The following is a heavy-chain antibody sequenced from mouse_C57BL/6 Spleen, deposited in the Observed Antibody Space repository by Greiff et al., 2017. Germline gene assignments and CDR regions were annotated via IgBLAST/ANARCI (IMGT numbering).Heavy chain of an antibody. V-gene: IGHV14-4*01. Sequence: EVQLQQSGAELVRPGASVKLSCTASGFNIKDDYMHWVKQRPEQGLEWIGWIDPENGDTESASKFQGKATITADTSSNTAYLQLSSLTSEDTAVYYCTTTLNYGLAYWGQGTLVTVSA. D-gene: IGHD1-1*01. CDR3: TTTLNYGLAY. J-gene: IGHJ3*01. CDR1: GFNIKDDY. CDR2: IDPENGDT.